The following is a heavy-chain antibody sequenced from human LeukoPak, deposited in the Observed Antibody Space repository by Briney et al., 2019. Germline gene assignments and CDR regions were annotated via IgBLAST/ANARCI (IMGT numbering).Heavy chain of an antibody. Sequence: SETLSLTCTVSGGSISRGGYYWSWLRQHPGRGLEWVGYIYYSGSTYYNPSLKSRVTISVDTSKNQFSLKLSSVTAADTAVYYCARVTVAGPINWFDPWGQGTLVTVSS. CDR1: GGSISRGGYY. J-gene: IGHJ5*02. D-gene: IGHD6-19*01. CDR2: IYYSGST. V-gene: IGHV4-31*03. CDR3: ARVTVAGPINWFDP.